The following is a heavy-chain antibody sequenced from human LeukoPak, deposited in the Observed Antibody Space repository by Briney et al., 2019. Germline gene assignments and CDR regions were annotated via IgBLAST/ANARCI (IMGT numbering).Heavy chain of an antibody. V-gene: IGHV3-7*01. CDR2: IKQDGSER. J-gene: IGHJ4*02. CDR1: GFTLSSYW. Sequence: PGGFLRLSCAASGFTLSSYWMSRVRQAPGKGLEWVANIKQDGSERYYVDSVKGRFTISRDNAKNSLYLQMNSLRAEDTAVYYCARRYCGGDCHSPYFDYWGQGTLVTVSS. D-gene: IGHD2-21*02. CDR3: ARRYCGGDCHSPYFDY.